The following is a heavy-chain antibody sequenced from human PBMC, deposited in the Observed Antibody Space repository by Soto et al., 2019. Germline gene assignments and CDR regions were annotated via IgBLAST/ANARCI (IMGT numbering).Heavy chain of an antibody. CDR1: GFTFSSYG. CDR2: ILYDGSKK. D-gene: IGHD4-17*01. Sequence: GGSLRLSCAAYGFTFSSYGMHWVRQAPGKGLEWVAVILYDGSKKYYADSMKGRFTISRDNSKNTLYLQTDSLRAEDTAVYYCAKDRGALRWSEEHYYFDYWGQGALVTVSS. V-gene: IGHV3-30*18. CDR3: AKDRGALRWSEEHYYFDY. J-gene: IGHJ4*02.